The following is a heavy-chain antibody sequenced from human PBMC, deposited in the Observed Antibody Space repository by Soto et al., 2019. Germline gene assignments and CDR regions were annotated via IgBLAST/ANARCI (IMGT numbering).Heavy chain of an antibody. CDR3: ATGMLIRGHHCMDV. Sequence: SQTLSLTCAISGDSVSSNSAAWNWIRQSPSRGLEWLGRTYYRSKWYNEYAPSVKSRMAINPDTPKNQFSLQLNSVTPEDTAVYYCATGMLIRGHHCMDVWGQGTSVTVSS. D-gene: IGHD3-10*01. CDR2: TYYRSKWYN. J-gene: IGHJ6*02. CDR1: GDSVSSNSAA. V-gene: IGHV6-1*01.